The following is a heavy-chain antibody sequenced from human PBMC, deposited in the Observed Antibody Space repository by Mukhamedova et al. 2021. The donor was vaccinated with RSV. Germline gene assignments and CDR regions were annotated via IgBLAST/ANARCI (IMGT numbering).Heavy chain of an antibody. J-gene: IGHJ5*02. V-gene: IGHV4-39*07. CDR3: AREKPYSSRYTAPNWFDP. Sequence: GWIGSIYYSGSTYYNPSLKSRVTISVDTSKNQFSLKLSSVTAADTAVYYCAREKPYSSRYTAPNWFDPWGQGTLVTVSS. CDR2: IYYSGST. D-gene: IGHD6-13*01.